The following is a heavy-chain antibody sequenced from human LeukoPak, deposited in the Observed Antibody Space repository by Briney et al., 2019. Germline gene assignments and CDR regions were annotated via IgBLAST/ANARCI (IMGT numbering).Heavy chain of an antibody. Sequence: PGGSLRLSCVASEFTFSSYWMHWVRQAPGEGLVWVSVINSDGSTTLYADPVKGRFTISRDNAKNTLYLQMNSLRAEDTAVYDCAGLRGKITTIDYWGQGTLVTVSS. CDR3: AGLRGKITTIDY. J-gene: IGHJ4*02. CDR2: INSDGSTT. D-gene: IGHD4-11*01. CDR1: EFTFSSYW. V-gene: IGHV3-74*03.